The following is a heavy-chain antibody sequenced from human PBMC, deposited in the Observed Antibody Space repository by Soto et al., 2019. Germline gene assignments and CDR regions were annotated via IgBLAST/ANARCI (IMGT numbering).Heavy chain of an antibody. CDR2: IYYTGTT. V-gene: IGHV4-59*01. J-gene: IGHJ1*01. CDR3: ARDRALLQF. D-gene: IGHD6-19*01. Sequence: PPQTLSLTCTVSGGSIRSYDWSWIRQPPGKGLEWIGYIYYTGTTNYNPSLKSRVTISVDTSKNQFSLKLSSVTAADTAVYYCARDRALLQFWGQGTLVTVSS. CDR1: GGSIRSYD.